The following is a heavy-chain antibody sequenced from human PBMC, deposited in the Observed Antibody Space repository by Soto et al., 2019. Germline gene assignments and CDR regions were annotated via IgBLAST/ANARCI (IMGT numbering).Heavy chain of an antibody. V-gene: IGHV1-18*01. CDR1: GYTFTGYG. CDR3: ARVVDDIVATDWFDP. CDR2: ISAYNGNT. D-gene: IGHD5-12*01. J-gene: IGHJ5*02. Sequence: ASVKVSCKASGYTFTGYGISWVRQAPGQGLEWMGWISAYNGNTNYAQKLQGRVTMTTDTSTSTAYMELRSLRSDDTAVYYCARVVDDIVATDWFDPWGQGTLVTVSS.